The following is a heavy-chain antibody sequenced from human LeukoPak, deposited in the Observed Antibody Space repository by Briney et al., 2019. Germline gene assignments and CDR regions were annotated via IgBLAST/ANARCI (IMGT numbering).Heavy chain of an antibody. D-gene: IGHD5-12*01. J-gene: IGHJ6*03. V-gene: IGHV1-8*03. CDR2: MNPNSGDT. CDR3: ARGKRRGIVATIRGNYYYYYMDV. CDR1: GYTFSSSV. Sequence: ASVKVSCKASGYTFSSSVITWVRQATGQGLEWMGWMNPNSGDTGYAQKFQGRVTFTRTTSIRTAYIGLSSLRSADTAVYYCARGKRRGIVATIRGNYYYYYMDVWGKGTTVTVSS.